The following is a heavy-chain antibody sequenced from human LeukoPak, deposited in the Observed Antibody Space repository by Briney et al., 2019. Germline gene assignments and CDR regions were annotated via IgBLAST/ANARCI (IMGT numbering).Heavy chain of an antibody. J-gene: IGHJ4*02. CDR3: AREGTRGYGGNSLPFDY. CDR2: INHSGST. V-gene: IGHV4-34*01. Sequence: SETLSLTCAVYGGSFSGYYWSWIRQPPGKGLEWIGEINHSGSTNYNPSLKSRVTISVDTSKNQFSLKLSSVTAADTAVYYCAREGTRGYGGNSLPFDYWGQGTLVTVSS. D-gene: IGHD4-23*01. CDR1: GGSFSGYY.